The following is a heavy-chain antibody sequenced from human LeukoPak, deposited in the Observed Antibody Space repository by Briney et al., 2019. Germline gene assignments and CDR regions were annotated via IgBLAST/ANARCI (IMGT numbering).Heavy chain of an antibody. CDR3: ARGPGCYDNRGSSSGYFDY. Sequence: GGSLRLSCGASGFTFSSYSMNWVRQAPGKGLEWVSYISSSSSTIYYADSVKGRFTISRDNAKNSLYLQMNSLRDEDTAVYYCARGPGCYDNRGSSSGYFDYWGQGTLATVSS. CDR1: GFTFSSYS. J-gene: IGHJ4*02. V-gene: IGHV3-48*02. D-gene: IGHD3-10*01. CDR2: ISSSSSTI.